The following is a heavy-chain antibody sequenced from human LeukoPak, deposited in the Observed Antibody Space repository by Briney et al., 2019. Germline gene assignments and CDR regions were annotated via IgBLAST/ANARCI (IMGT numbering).Heavy chain of an antibody. J-gene: IGHJ4*02. Sequence: PSETLSLTCTLSGGSISSYYCSWIRQPPGKGLEWIGYIYYSGSTNYNPSLKSRVTISVDTSKNQFSLKLRSVTAADTAVYYCAREDPGYYGSGSRLDYWGQGTLVTVSS. D-gene: IGHD3-10*01. V-gene: IGHV4-59*01. CDR3: AREDPGYYGSGSRLDY. CDR2: IYYSGST. CDR1: GGSISSYY.